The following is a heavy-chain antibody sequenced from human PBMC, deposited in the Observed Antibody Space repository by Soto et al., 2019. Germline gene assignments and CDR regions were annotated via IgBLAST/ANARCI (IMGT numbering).Heavy chain of an antibody. J-gene: IGHJ5*02. D-gene: IGHD6-6*01. CDR3: ARDPSRAAEKKRWFDP. CDR1: GFTFSSYS. CDR2: ISSSSSYI. V-gene: IGHV3-21*01. Sequence: EVQLVESGGGLVKPGGSLRLSCAASGFTFSSYSMNWVRQAPGKGLEWVSSISSSSSYIYYADSVKGRFTISRDNAKNSRYLQMNSLRAEDTAVYYCARDPSRAAEKKRWFDPWGQGTLVTVSS.